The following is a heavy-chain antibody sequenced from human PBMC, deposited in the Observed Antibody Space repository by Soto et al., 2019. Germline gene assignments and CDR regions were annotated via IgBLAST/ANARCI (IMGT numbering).Heavy chain of an antibody. CDR3: AILVTISGYYYGMDV. CDR2: IIPIFGTA. D-gene: IGHD4-4*01. Sequence: QVQLVQSGAEVKKPGSSVKVSCKASGGTFSSYAISWVRQAPGQGLEWMGGIIPIFGTANYAQKFQGRVTMTRNTSISTAYMELSSLRSEDTAVYYCAILVTISGYYYGMDVWGQGTTVTVSS. J-gene: IGHJ6*02. CDR1: GGTFSSYA. V-gene: IGHV1-69*06.